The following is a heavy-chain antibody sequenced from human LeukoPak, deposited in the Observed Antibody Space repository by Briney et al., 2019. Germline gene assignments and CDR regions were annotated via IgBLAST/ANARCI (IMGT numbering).Heavy chain of an antibody. D-gene: IGHD6-19*01. CDR1: GGSISSLTYY. J-gene: IGHJ4*02. CDR3: TGYSAGWSSGGGY. Sequence: SETLSLTCTVSGGSISSLTYYWGWIRQPPGKGLEWIASIYYSGTTYYSPSLKSRVAISVNRSNNQFSLRLSSVTAVDTAVYFCTGYSAGWSSGGGYWGQGTVMTVSS. V-gene: IGHV4-39*01. CDR2: IYYSGTT.